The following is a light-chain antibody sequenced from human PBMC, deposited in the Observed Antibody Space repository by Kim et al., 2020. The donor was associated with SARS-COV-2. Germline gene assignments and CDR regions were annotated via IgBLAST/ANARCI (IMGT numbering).Light chain of an antibody. CDR2: GKN. J-gene: IGLJ2*01. Sequence: AVGKAVRITCQGDSLRSYYAGWYQQKPGQAPVLVIYGKNNRPSGIPDRFSGSSSGNTASLTITGAQAEDEADYYCNSRDSSGNHLVFGGGTQLTVL. CDR1: SLRSYY. V-gene: IGLV3-19*01. CDR3: NSRDSSGNHLV.